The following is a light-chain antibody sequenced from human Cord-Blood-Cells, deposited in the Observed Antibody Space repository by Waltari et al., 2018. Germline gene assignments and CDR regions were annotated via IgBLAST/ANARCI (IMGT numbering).Light chain of an antibody. J-gene: IGKJ1*01. Sequence: PSVLYNSNNKNYLAWYQQKPGQPPKLLIYWASTRESGVPDRFSGSGSGTDFTLTISSLQAEDVAVYYCQQYYSTPWTFGQGTKVEIK. V-gene: IGKV4-1*01. CDR1: PSVLYNSNNKNY. CDR2: WAS. CDR3: QQYYSTPWT.